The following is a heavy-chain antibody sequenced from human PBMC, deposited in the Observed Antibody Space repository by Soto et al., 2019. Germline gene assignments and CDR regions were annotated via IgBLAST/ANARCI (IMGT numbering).Heavy chain of an antibody. V-gene: IGHV3-30*18. CDR2: ISYDGSNK. D-gene: IGHD3-3*01. Sequence: GGSLRLSCAASGFTFSSYGMHWVRQAPGKGLEWVAVISYDGSNKYYADSVKGRFTISRDNSKNTLYLQMNSLRAEDTAVYYCAKDRGAITISSCDYWGQGTLVTVSS. CDR3: AKDRGAITISSCDY. CDR1: GFTFSSYG. J-gene: IGHJ4*02.